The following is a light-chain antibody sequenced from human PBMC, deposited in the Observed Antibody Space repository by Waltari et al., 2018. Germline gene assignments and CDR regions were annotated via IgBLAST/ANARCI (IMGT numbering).Light chain of an antibody. CDR1: QSISRN. V-gene: IGKV3-15*01. J-gene: IGKJ2*01. Sequence: EVLMTQSPATLSVSPGETATLSCRASQSISRNLAWYQQKPGQAPRLLIYGASTRAPGIPARFSGSGSGTDFTLSISSLQSEDVAVYYCQQYNNWRTFGQGTKLEMK. CDR2: GAS. CDR3: QQYNNWRT.